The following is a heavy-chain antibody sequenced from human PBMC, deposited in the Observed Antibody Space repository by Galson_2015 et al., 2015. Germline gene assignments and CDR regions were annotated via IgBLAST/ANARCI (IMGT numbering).Heavy chain of an antibody. CDR2: IYSGGGT. V-gene: IGHV3-53*01. J-gene: IGHJ3*02. Sequence: SLRLSCAASGFTVSSNYMTWVRQAPGKGLEWVSVIYSGGGTDYADSVKGRFTISRDNSKNTLYLQMNILRAEDTAVYFCARDLSGDRAFDIWGQGTMVTVSS. D-gene: IGHD7-27*01. CDR1: GFTVSSNY. CDR3: ARDLSGDRAFDI.